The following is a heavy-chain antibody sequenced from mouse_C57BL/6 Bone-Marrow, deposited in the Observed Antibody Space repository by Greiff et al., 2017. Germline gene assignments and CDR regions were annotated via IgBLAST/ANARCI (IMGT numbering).Heavy chain of an antibody. V-gene: IGHV14-4*01. CDR2: IDPENGDT. CDR1: GFNIKDDY. D-gene: IGHD2-3*01. J-gene: IGHJ3*01. CDR3: TTCGYYPY. Sequence: EVKLVESGAELVRPGASVKLSCTASGFNIKDDYMHWVKQRPEQGLEWIGWIDPENGDTEYASKFQGKATITADTSSNTAYLQLSSLTSEDTAVYYCTTCGYYPYWGQGTLVTVSA.